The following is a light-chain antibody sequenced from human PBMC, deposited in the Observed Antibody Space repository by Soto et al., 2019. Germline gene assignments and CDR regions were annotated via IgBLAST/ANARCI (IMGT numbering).Light chain of an antibody. CDR1: HAINNL. Sequence: DIQMTQSPSSVSASVGDRVTISCRASHAINNLLAWYQQKPGKAPKLLIYVASNLESGVPSRFSGSGSGTDFSLTISSLQPEDVATYYCQQADSFPRTFGGGTKLEI. CDR2: VAS. J-gene: IGKJ4*01. V-gene: IGKV1-12*01. CDR3: QQADSFPRT.